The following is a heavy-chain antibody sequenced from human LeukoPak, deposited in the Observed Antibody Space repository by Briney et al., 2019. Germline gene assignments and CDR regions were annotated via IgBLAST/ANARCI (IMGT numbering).Heavy chain of an antibody. V-gene: IGHV3-7*01. D-gene: IGHD1-14*01. CDR3: ARDNIRGIRMIEDASDI. Sequence: PGGSLRLSCAASGFTFSSYWMSWVRQAPGKGLEWVANIKQDGSEKYYVDSVKGRFTISRDNAKNSLYLQMNSLRAEDTAVYYCARDNIRGIRMIEDASDIWGQGTMVTVSS. CDR1: GFTFSSYW. CDR2: IKQDGSEK. J-gene: IGHJ3*02.